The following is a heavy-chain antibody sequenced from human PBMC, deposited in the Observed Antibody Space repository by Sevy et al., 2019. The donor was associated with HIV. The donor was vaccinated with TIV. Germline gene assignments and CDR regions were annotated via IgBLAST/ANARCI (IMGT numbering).Heavy chain of an antibody. V-gene: IGHV3-23*01. CDR1: GFMFSSYA. J-gene: IGHJ6*02. D-gene: IGHD3-22*01. CDR3: HGDYDSSQLASYYYYGMDV. Sequence: GGSLRLSCAASGFMFSSYAMSWVRQAPGKGLEWVSTIRGSGGNTYYADSVKGRFTISRDNSKNTLYLQMNSLRAEDTAVYYCHGDYDSSQLASYYYYGMDVWGQGTTVTVSS. CDR2: IRGSGGNT.